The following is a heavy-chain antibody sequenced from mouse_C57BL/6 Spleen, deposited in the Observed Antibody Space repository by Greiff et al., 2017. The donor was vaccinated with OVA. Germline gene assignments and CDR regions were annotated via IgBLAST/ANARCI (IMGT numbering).Heavy chain of an antibody. D-gene: IGHD1-1*01. CDR1: GYTFTSYW. CDR3: ARVDGSSPRFAY. J-gene: IGHJ3*01. CDR2: IDPSDSET. V-gene: IGHV1-52*01. Sequence: QVQLQQPGAELVRPGSSVKLSCKASGYTFTSYWMHWVKQRPIQGLEWIGNIDPSDSETHYNQKFKDKATLTVDKSSSTAYMQLSSLTSEDSAVYYCARVDGSSPRFAYWGQGTLVTVSA.